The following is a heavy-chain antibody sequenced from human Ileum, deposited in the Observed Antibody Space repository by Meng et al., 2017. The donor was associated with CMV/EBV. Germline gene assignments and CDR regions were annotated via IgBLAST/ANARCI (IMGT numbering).Heavy chain of an antibody. D-gene: IGHD3-9*01. J-gene: IGHJ4*02. Sequence: GSLRLSCTVSGGSISSSRYYWGWIRQPPGKGLEWIGSVFYSGSTNYNPSPKSRVTISVDTSKNQFSLNLGSVTAADTAVYYCARGLAAYYDGPTRYFDYWGQGTRVTVSS. CDR1: GGSISSSRYY. V-gene: IGHV4-39*07. CDR3: ARGLAAYYDGPTRYFDY. CDR2: VFYSGST.